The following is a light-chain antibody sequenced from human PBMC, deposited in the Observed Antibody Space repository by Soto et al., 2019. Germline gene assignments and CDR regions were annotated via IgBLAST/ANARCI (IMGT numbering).Light chain of an antibody. CDR3: QQSYSIPWT. Sequence: DIQMTQSPSSLSASVGDKVTITCRTSQSITIYLNWYHHKPGIAPKLLIYGATTLQSGVPSRFRGSGSGTDFTLPISSLQPEDFGIYYCQQSYSIPWTFGQGTKVEIK. CDR1: QSITIY. J-gene: IGKJ1*01. CDR2: GAT. V-gene: IGKV1-39*01.